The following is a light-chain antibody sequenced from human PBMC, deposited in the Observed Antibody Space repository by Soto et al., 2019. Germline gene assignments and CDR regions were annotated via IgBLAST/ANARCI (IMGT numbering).Light chain of an antibody. Sequence: EIVMTQSPATLSVSPGERATLYCRASQTVSSNLAWYQQKPGQAPRLLIHGASTRATGVPARFSGSGSGTELTLTITSLQSEDFAVYYCQQYHNWPPQYTFGQGTKLQIK. CDR2: GAS. CDR1: QTVSSN. V-gene: IGKV3-15*01. CDR3: QQYHNWPPQYT. J-gene: IGKJ2*01.